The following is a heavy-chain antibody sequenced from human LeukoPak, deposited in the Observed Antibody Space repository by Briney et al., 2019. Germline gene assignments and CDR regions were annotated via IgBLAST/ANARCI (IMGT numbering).Heavy chain of an antibody. CDR1: GYSFTDDY. CDR3: ARDTAGNAFHI. D-gene: IGHD1-14*01. CDR2: INIEGGNT. Sequence: ASVKVSCKASGYSFTDDYIHWVRQAPGQGLEWVGWINIEGGNTMYKEKFQGRVTMTRDASISTAYMELRWLTTDDTAFYYCARDTAGNAFHIWGQGTMVTVSS. J-gene: IGHJ3*02. V-gene: IGHV1-2*02.